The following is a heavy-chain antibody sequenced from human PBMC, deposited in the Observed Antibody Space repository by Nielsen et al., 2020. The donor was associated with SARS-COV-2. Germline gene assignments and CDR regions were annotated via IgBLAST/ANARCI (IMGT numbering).Heavy chain of an antibody. J-gene: IGHJ6*02. Sequence: SLKISCEASGYTFTGFAMPWVPPAPGKGAQCVGGNEWHGVNKGYYDYVTGRFTTFRHNAKSSLFLRLNSLRAEDTALDFCARDSDSHFNFADGTPTGMDLWGRGTTVIVCS. D-gene: IGHD1-1*01. CDR1: GYTFTGFA. CDR3: ARDSDSHFNFADGTPTGMDL. V-gene: IGHV3-9*01. CDR2: NEWHGVNK.